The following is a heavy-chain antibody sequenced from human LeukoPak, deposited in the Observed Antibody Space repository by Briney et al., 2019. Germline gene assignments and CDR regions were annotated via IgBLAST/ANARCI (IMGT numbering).Heavy chain of an antibody. CDR3: TSVDFDF. V-gene: IGHV3-30*02. D-gene: IGHD5-12*01. CDR1: GFIFSNYG. Sequence: PGGSLRLSCAASGFIFSNYGMHWVRQAPGKGLEWVAFIQYNGTNKDYADSVKGRFTISRDNSKNTVYLQMNSLKTDDTAVYYCTSVDFDFWGQGTQVTISS. J-gene: IGHJ4*02. CDR2: IQYNGTNK.